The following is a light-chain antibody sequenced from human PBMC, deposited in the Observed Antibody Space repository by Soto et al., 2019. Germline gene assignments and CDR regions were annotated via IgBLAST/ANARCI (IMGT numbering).Light chain of an antibody. CDR2: EVS. CDR3: SSYTSSSTLWV. J-gene: IGLJ3*02. CDR1: SSDVGGYNY. V-gene: IGLV2-14*01. Sequence: QSALTQPASVSGSPGQSITISCTGTSSDVGGYNYVSWYQQHPGKAPKLMIYEVSNRPSGVSNRFSGSKSGNTASLTISGLQAEDEADYYYSSYTSSSTLWVFGGGTKVTVL.